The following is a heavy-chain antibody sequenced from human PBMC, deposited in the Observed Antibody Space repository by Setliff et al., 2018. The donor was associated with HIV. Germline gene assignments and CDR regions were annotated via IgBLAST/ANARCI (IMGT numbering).Heavy chain of an antibody. J-gene: IGHJ5*02. V-gene: IGHV4-59*08. CDR1: GGSISSHY. CDR2: IYYSGST. Sequence: TCTVSGGSISSHYWSWVRQTPGKGLEWIGSIYYSGSTNYNPSLKSRVTISVDTSKNQFSLKLSSVTAADTAMYYCASRIYYYDESRVLREEGFVPWGQGTLVTVSS. D-gene: IGHD3-22*01. CDR3: ASRIYYYDESRVLREEGFVP.